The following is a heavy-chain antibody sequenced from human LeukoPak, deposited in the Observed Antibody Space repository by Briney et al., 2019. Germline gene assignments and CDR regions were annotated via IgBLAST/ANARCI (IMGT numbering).Heavy chain of an antibody. CDR1: GFTFSDYY. CDR2: ISSSGSTI. J-gene: IGHJ4*02. CDR3: ARDIPLLRYFDWFPF. D-gene: IGHD3-9*01. V-gene: IGHV3-11*01. Sequence: PGGSLRLSCAASGFTFSDYYMSWIRQAPGKGLEWVSYISSSGSTIYCADSVKGRFTISRDNAKNSLYLQMNSLRAEDTAVYYCARDIPLLRYFDWFPFWGQGTLVTVSS.